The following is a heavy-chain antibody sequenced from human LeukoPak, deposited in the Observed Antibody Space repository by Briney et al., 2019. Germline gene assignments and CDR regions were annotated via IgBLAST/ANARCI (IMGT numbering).Heavy chain of an antibody. CDR3: AGHKVHDFGGADWYCEL. CDR2: MFYGGVT. CDR1: GGSISRSS. V-gene: IGHV4-59*08. Sequence: PSETLSLTCTVSGGSISRSSWSWIRQPPGKGLEWIGSMFYGGVTNHNPSLKSRVTMSVDTSKNQFSLRLSSVTAADTAVYYCAGHKVHDFGGADWYCELWGRGTLGTVSS. J-gene: IGHJ2*01. D-gene: IGHD4-23*01.